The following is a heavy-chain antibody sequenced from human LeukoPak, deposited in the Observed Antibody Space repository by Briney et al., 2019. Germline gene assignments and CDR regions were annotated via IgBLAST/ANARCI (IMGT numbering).Heavy chain of an antibody. D-gene: IGHD6-13*01. Sequence: ASVKVSCKASGYTFTSYDINWVRQATGQGLEWMGWMNPNSGNTGYAQKFQGRVTMTRNTSISTAYMELNRLRSDDTAVYYCARGDGSSWFEYWGQGTLVTVSS. CDR2: MNPNSGNT. J-gene: IGHJ4*02. CDR3: ARGDGSSWFEY. V-gene: IGHV1-8*01. CDR1: GYTFTSYD.